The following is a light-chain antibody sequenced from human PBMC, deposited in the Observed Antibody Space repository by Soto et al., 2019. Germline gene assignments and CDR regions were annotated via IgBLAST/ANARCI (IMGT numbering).Light chain of an antibody. V-gene: IGKV3-15*01. Sequence: EIVMTQSPATLSVSPGEGATLSCRPSQSVDKDLAWYRQKPGQAPSLLVYDASTRATGVPARFSGSGSGTEFTLTITSLQSEDSAVYYCQQHNQWPITFGQGTRLEIK. CDR1: QSVDKD. CDR2: DAS. J-gene: IGKJ5*01. CDR3: QQHNQWPIT.